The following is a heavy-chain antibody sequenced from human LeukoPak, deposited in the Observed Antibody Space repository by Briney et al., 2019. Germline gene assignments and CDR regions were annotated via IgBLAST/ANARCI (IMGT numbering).Heavy chain of an antibody. J-gene: IGHJ3*02. CDR1: GFTFSSYW. CDR2: IKQDGSEK. CDR3: ARGPEDVWGSYRYSAFDI. Sequence: GGSLRLSCAASGFTFSSYWMSWVRQAPGKGLEWVANIKQDGSEKYYVDSVKGRFTISRDNAKNSLYLQMNSLRAEDTAVYYCARGPEDVWGSYRYSAFDIWGQGTMVTVSS. D-gene: IGHD3-16*02. V-gene: IGHV3-7*01.